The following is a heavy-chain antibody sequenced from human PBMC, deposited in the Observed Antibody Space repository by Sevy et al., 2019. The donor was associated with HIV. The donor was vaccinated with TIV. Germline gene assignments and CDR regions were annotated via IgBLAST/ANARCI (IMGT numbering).Heavy chain of an antibody. J-gene: IGHJ4*02. CDR3: VRAIQSEGSF. Sequence: GGSLRLSCEASGFTFSDYWMTWVRQAPGKPLEWVANIKEDDTVKYYVDSVQGRFTIFRDNGRNLVYLVMNNLRVEDTALYYCVRAIQSEGSFWGQGTLVTVSS. V-gene: IGHV3-7*04. CDR1: GFTFSDYW. CDR2: IKEDDTVK. D-gene: IGHD2-2*02.